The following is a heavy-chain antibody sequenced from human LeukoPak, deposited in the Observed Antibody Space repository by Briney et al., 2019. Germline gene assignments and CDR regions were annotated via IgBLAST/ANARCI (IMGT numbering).Heavy chain of an antibody. Sequence: SETLSLTCTVSGYSISSGYYWGWIRQPPGKGLEWIGSIYHSGSTYYSPSLKSRVTISLDTSRDQFSLKLNSVTAADTAVYYCAKSNGYGLIDIWGQGTMVTVSS. J-gene: IGHJ3*02. D-gene: IGHD3-22*01. CDR2: IYHSGST. V-gene: IGHV4-38-2*02. CDR3: AKSNGYGLIDI. CDR1: GYSISSGYY.